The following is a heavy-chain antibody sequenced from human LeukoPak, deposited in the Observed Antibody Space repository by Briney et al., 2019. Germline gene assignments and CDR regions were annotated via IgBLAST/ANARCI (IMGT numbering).Heavy chain of an antibody. Sequence: PGGSLRLSCSASGFTFRNYYMTWLRQTPGKGLVWLSYISTSGDIMDYADSVKGRFTISRDNAKASLYLQMKSLGADDTAIYYCAKGHTYGMIWGQGALVTVSS. CDR2: ISTSGDIM. V-gene: IGHV3-11*01. D-gene: IGHD5-18*01. CDR1: GFTFRNYY. J-gene: IGHJ4*02. CDR3: AKGHTYGMI.